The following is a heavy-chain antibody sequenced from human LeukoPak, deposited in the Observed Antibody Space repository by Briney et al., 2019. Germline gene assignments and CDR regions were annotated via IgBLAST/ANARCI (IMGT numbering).Heavy chain of an antibody. D-gene: IGHD3-16*02. Sequence: GGSLRLSCAASGFTFSDYYMSWIRQAPGKGLEGVSYISSSGSTIYYADSVKGRFTISRDNAKNSLYLQMNSLRAEDTAVYYCARVPRIRLGELSASTDYYYYYGMDVWGQGTTVTVSS. J-gene: IGHJ6*02. CDR1: GFTFSDYY. CDR2: ISSSGSTI. CDR3: ARVPRIRLGELSASTDYYYYYGMDV. V-gene: IGHV3-11*01.